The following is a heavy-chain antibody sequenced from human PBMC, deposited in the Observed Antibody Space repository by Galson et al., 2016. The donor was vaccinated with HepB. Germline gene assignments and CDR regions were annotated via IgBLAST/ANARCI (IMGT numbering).Heavy chain of an antibody. CDR1: GGSISSYY. CDR3: ATTLGYSYGGRYFDY. D-gene: IGHD5-18*01. CDR2: IYYSGST. V-gene: IGHV4-59*01. Sequence: ETLSLTCTVSGGSISSYYWSWIRQPPGKGLEWTGYIYYSGSTNYNPSLKSRVTISVDTSKNQFSLKLSSVTAADPAVYYCATTLGYSYGGRYFDYWGQGTLVTVSS. J-gene: IGHJ4*02.